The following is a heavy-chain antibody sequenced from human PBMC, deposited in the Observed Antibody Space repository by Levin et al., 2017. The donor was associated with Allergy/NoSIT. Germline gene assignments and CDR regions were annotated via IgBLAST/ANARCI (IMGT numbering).Heavy chain of an antibody. J-gene: IGHJ6*02. CDR1: GYTFTSYD. CDR3: ARMYYYDSSGYYGGYYYYYGMDV. CDR2: MNPNSGNT. D-gene: IGHD3-22*01. V-gene: IGHV1-8*01. Sequence: ASVKVSCKASGYTFTSYDINWVRQATGQGLEWMGWMNPNSGNTGYAQKFQGRVTMTRNTSISTAYMELSSLRSEDTAVYYCARMYYYDSSGYYGGYYYYYGMDVWGQGTTVTVSS.